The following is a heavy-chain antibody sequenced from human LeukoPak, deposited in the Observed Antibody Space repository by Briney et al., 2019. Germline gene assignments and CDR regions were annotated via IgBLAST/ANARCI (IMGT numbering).Heavy chain of an antibody. CDR1: GGTFSSYT. J-gene: IGHJ4*02. CDR3: ARLGGDGYNVIFLDY. CDR2: IIPILGIA. Sequence: SVKVSCKASGGTFSSYTISWVRQAPGQGLEWMGRIIPILGIANYAQKFQGRVTITADKSTSTAYMELSSLRPEDTAVYYCARLGGDGYNVIFLDYWGQGTLVTVSS. D-gene: IGHD5-24*01. V-gene: IGHV1-69*02.